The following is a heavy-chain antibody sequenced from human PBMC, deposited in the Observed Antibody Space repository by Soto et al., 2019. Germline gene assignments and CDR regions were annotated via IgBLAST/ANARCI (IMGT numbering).Heavy chain of an antibody. CDR1: GGSISSSNW. D-gene: IGHD1-26*01. V-gene: IGHV4-4*02. Sequence: QVQLQESGPGLVKPSGTLSLTCAVSGGSISSSNWWSWVRQPPGKGLEWIGEIYHSGSTNYNPSLESRVTISVDKSKKQFSLRLSSVTAADTAVDYCARVSGRYYYGMDVWGQGTTVTVSS. CDR3: ARVSGRYYYGMDV. J-gene: IGHJ6*02. CDR2: IYHSGST.